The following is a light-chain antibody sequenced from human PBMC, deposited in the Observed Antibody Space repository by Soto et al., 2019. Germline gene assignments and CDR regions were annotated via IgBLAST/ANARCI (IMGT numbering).Light chain of an antibody. CDR1: SSDVGGYNS. CDR2: EV. J-gene: IGLJ3*02. V-gene: IGLV2-8*01. CDR3: SSYAGSSNWV. Sequence: QSALTQPPSASGSPGQSVTISCTGTSSDVGGYNSVSWYQQHPGKAPKLMISEVISGVPDRFSGSKSGNTASLTVSGLQAEDEADYYCSSYAGSSNWVFGGGTKLTVL.